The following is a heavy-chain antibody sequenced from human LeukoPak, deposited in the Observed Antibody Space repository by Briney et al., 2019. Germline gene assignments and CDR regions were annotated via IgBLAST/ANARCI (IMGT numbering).Heavy chain of an antibody. CDR3: ARVTYWVIAAAAHNWFDP. CDR2: ISAYNGNT. D-gene: IGHD6-13*01. Sequence: AASVKVSCKASGYTFTSYGISWVRQAPGQGLEWMGWISAYNGNTNYAQKLQGRVTMTTDTSTSTAYMELRSLRSDDTAVYYCARVTYWVIAAAAHNWFDPWGQGTLVTVSS. CDR1: GYTFTSYG. J-gene: IGHJ5*02. V-gene: IGHV1-18*01.